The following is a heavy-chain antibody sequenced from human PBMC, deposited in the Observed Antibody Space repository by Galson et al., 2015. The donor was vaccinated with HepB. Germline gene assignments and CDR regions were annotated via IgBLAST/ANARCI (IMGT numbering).Heavy chain of an antibody. Sequence: SLRLSCAVSGFTFSSYWMSWVRQAPGKGPEWVANIKEDGSEGYYVDSVEGRFTISRDNAKNLLYLQMNSLRAEDTALYYCARAKYGPEYWGQGTLVTASS. CDR3: ARAKYGPEY. J-gene: IGHJ4*02. D-gene: IGHD2-2*01. CDR1: GFTFSSYW. CDR2: IKEDGSEG. V-gene: IGHV3-7*01.